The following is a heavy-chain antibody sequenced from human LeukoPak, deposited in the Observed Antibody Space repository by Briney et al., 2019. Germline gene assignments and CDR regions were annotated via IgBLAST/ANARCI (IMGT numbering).Heavy chain of an antibody. CDR1: GGSISSGDYY. Sequence: SETLSLTCTVSGGSISSGDYYWSWIRQPPGKGLEWIGYIYYSGSTYYNPSLKSRVTISVDTSKNQFSLKLSSVTAADTAVYYCARDFGGYSYGLGPNFDYWGQGTLVTVSS. CDR2: IYYSGST. J-gene: IGHJ4*02. CDR3: ARDFGGYSYGLGPNFDY. D-gene: IGHD5-18*01. V-gene: IGHV4-30-4*01.